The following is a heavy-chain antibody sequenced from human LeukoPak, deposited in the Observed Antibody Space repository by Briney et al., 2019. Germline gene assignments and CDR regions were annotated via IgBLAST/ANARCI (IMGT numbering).Heavy chain of an antibody. Sequence: ASVKVSCKASGYTFTGYYMHWVRQAPGQGLEWMGWINPNSGGTNYAQKFQGRVTITADKSTSTAYMELSSLRSEDTAVYYCASAPMVRGVIYWYFDLWGRGTLVTVSS. D-gene: IGHD3-10*01. J-gene: IGHJ2*01. V-gene: IGHV1-2*02. CDR2: INPNSGGT. CDR1: GYTFTGYY. CDR3: ASAPMVRGVIYWYFDL.